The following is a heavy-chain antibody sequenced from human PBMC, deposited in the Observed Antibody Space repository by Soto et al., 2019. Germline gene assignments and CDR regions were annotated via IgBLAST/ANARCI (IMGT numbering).Heavy chain of an antibody. CDR3: ARHGGEWERSSHWVDP. CDR2: IDPSDSYT. Sequence: GESLNISCKGSGYSFTSYWISWVRQMPLKGLEWMGRIDPSDSYTNYSQSFQGHVTVSADKSIRTAYMHFSSLKASDTAMYYCARHGGEWERSSHWVDPWGQGTLVTVS. D-gene: IGHD1-26*01. J-gene: IGHJ5*02. CDR1: GYSFTSYW. V-gene: IGHV5-10-1*01.